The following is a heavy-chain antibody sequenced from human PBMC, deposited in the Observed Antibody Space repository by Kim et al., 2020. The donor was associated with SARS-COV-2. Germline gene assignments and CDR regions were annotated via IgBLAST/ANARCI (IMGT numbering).Heavy chain of an antibody. CDR2: ISSSSSYI. D-gene: IGHD5-18*01. CDR3: ASQQLSGVY. CDR1: GFTFSSYS. J-gene: IGHJ4*02. V-gene: IGHV3-21*01. Sequence: GGSLRLSCAASGFTFSSYSMNWVRQAPGKGLEWVSSISSSSSYIYYADSVKGRFTISRDNAKNSLYLQMHSLRAEDTAVYYCASQQLSGVYWGQGTLVTVSS.